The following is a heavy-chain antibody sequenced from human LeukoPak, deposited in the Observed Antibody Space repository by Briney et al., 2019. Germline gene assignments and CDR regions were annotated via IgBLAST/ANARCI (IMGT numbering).Heavy chain of an antibody. J-gene: IGHJ4*02. D-gene: IGHD3-22*01. CDR1: GGSISSGSYY. Sequence: SQTLSLTCTVSGGSISSGSYYWSWIRPPAGKGLEWIGRIYTSGSTNYNPSLKSRVTISEDTSKNQFSLKLSSVTAADTAVYYCASYYYDSSGYYYYWGQGTLVTVSS. CDR3: ASYYYDSSGYYYY. V-gene: IGHV4-61*02. CDR2: IYTSGST.